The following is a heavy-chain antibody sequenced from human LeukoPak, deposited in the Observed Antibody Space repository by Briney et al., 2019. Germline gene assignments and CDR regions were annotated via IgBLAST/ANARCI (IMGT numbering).Heavy chain of an antibody. J-gene: IGHJ2*01. CDR3: AMGVTTSLFDL. CDR2: IYYSGST. Sequence: SETLSLTCTVSGGSISSSYWSWIRQSPGKGLEWIGYIYYSGSTNYSPPLKSRVTISVDTSKNQFSLKLNSVTAADTAVYYCAMGVTTSLFDLWGRGTLVTVSS. V-gene: IGHV4-59*01. D-gene: IGHD4-17*01. CDR1: GGSISSSY.